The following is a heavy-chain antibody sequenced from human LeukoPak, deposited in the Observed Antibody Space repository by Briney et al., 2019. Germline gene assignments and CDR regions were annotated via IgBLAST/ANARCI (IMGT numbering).Heavy chain of an antibody. CDR2: ISTYNNNT. CDR3: ARVSGSYRGAIDY. D-gene: IGHD1-26*01. V-gene: IGHV1-18*01. CDR1: GYTFTSYG. J-gene: IGHJ4*02. Sequence: ASVKVSCKASGYTFTSYGISWVRQAPGQGLEWLGWISTYNNNTHYAQKFQVRVTMTTDTSASTAYMELRSLRSDDTAVYHCARVSGSYRGAIDYWGQGTLVTVSS.